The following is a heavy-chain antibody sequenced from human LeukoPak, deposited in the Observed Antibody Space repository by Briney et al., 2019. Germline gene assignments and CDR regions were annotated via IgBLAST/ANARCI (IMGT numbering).Heavy chain of an antibody. CDR2: IHFSGDT. Sequence: PSETLSLTCTVSGFSISSYHWSWVRQPPGKGLEWIAYIHFSGDTNYNPSFKSRLTTSVDTSKNLFSLNLNSVTAADTAVYYCVRDRWLDYWGQGIQVTVSS. CDR1: GFSISSYH. V-gene: IGHV4-59*01. CDR3: VRDRWLDY. J-gene: IGHJ4*02. D-gene: IGHD3-10*01.